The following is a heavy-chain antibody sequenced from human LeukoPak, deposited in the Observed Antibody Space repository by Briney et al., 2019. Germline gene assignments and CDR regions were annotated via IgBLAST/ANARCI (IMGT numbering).Heavy chain of an antibody. J-gene: IGHJ4*02. Sequence: RTGGSLRLSCAASGFTFSSYAMSWVRQAPGKGLEWVSAISGSGGSTYYADSVKGRFTISRDNSRNTLYLQMSSLRVEDTAVYYCAKIPQVGTTSVPNFDSWGQGTLVTVSS. D-gene: IGHD2/OR15-2a*01. CDR1: GFTFSSYA. V-gene: IGHV3-23*01. CDR2: ISGSGGST. CDR3: AKIPQVGTTSVPNFDS.